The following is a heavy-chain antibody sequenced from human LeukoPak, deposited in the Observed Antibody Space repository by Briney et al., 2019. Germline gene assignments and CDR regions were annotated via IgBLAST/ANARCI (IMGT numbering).Heavy chain of an antibody. J-gene: IGHJ4*02. D-gene: IGHD3-22*01. V-gene: IGHV3-15*01. CDR3: NTEKESYGSSGYYYPQEY. Sequence: GGSLRLSCLASGFTFNNAWMNWVRQAPGKGLEWVGRIQSKTDGGTTEVAASVKGRFIISRDDSENTLYLQMNSLKIEDTAVYYCNTEKESYGSSGYYYPQEYWGQGTLVTVSS. CDR1: GFTFNNAW. CDR2: IQSKTDGGTT.